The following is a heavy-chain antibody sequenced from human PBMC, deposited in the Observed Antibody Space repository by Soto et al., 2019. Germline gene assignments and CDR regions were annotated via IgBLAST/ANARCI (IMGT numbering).Heavy chain of an antibody. CDR1: GGSISSGGYY. J-gene: IGHJ3*01. CDR2: IYHTGST. V-gene: IGHV4-61*08. CDR3: ARRAFCSSARCFDGFDV. D-gene: IGHD6-13*01. Sequence: SETLSLTCTVSGGSISSGGYYWSWIRQHPGKGLEWIAYIYHTGSTNYNPSLQSRVSISIDTSQKQISLRLTSVTAADTAVYYCARRAFCSSARCFDGFDVWGQGTAVTVSS.